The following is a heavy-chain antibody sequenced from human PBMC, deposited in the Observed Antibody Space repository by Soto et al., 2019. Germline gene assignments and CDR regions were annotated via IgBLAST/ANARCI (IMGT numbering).Heavy chain of an antibody. J-gene: IGHJ6*02. Sequence: SVKFSLKASGGTFSSYAISWVRQAPGQGLDCIGGIIPIFGTANYAQKFQGRVTITADESTSTAYMELSSLRSEDTAVYYCARYSVEMATIYDYYGMDVWGQGTTDTVSS. CDR2: IIPIFGTA. V-gene: IGHV1-69*13. CDR1: GGTFSSYA. D-gene: IGHD5-12*01. CDR3: ARYSVEMATIYDYYGMDV.